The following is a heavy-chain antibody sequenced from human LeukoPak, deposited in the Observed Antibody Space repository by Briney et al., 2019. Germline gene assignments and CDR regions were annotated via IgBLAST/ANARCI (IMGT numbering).Heavy chain of an antibody. D-gene: IGHD4-17*01. Sequence: SQTLSLTCTVSGGSISSGDYYWSWIRQPPGKGLEWIGYIYYSGSTYYNPSLKSRVTISVDTSKNQFSLKLSSVTAADTAVYYCARVPIGGDYPHYWGQGTLVTVSS. CDR1: GGSISSGDYY. CDR3: ARVPIGGDYPHY. J-gene: IGHJ4*02. CDR2: IYYSGST. V-gene: IGHV4-30-4*01.